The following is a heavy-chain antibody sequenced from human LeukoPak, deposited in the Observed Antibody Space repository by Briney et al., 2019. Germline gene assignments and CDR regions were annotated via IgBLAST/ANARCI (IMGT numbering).Heavy chain of an antibody. Sequence: ASVKVSCKASGYTFTGYYMHWVRQATGQGLEWMGWMNPNSGNTGYAQKFQGRVTMTRNTSISTAYMELSSLRSEDTAVYYCASGRHYYYYGMDVWGQGTTVTVSS. V-gene: IGHV1-8*02. CDR2: MNPNSGNT. CDR1: GYTFTGYY. J-gene: IGHJ6*02. CDR3: ASGRHYYYYGMDV.